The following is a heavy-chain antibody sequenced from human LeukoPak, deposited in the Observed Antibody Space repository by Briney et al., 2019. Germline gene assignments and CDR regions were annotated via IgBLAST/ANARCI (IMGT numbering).Heavy chain of an antibody. Sequence: ASVKVSCKASGHTFTRYYIHWVRQAPGQGLKWMGVINPGSGNTNYAQKFQDRVTMTRDTSTGTVYMELSSLRSEDTAVYFCARVTGGANFDHWGQGTLVTVSS. CDR2: INPGSGNT. CDR1: GHTFTRYY. CDR3: ARVTGGANFDH. J-gene: IGHJ4*02. D-gene: IGHD1-14*01. V-gene: IGHV1-46*01.